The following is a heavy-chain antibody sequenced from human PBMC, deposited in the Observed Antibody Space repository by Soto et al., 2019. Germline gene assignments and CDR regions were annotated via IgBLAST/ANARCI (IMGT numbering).Heavy chain of an antibody. Sequence: PGESLKISCKGSGYSFTSYWIGWVRQMPGKGLEWMGIIYPGDSDTRYSPSFQGQVTISADKSISPAYLQWSSLKASDTAMYYCATRGSLGPRYCSGGSCAYGMDVWGQGTTVTVSS. D-gene: IGHD2-15*01. CDR3: ATRGSLGPRYCSGGSCAYGMDV. CDR1: GYSFTSYW. V-gene: IGHV5-51*01. CDR2: IYPGDSDT. J-gene: IGHJ6*02.